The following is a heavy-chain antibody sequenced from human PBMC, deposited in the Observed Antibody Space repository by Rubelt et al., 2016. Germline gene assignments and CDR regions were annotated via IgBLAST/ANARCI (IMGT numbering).Heavy chain of an antibody. V-gene: IGHV1-69*06. J-gene: IGHJ5*02. D-gene: IGHD4-17*01. CDR1: GGTPSRYA. CDR2: ITLFFDTT. CDR3: AGESGDYGRPYFDP. Sequence: SSVKVSCKASGGTPSRYAISWVRQAPGQGLEWMGGITLFFDTTNYAQKSQGRLMITADKGTPTVYMHLSRLTSDDTATYDCAGESGDYGRPYFDPWGQGTQVTVSS.